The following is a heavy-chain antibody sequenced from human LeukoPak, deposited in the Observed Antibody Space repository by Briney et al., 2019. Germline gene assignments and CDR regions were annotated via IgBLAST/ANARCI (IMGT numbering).Heavy chain of an antibody. J-gene: IGHJ6*02. CDR2: ISGSGGST. CDR3: ASSLQYCSSTSCSYYYYYYGMDV. D-gene: IGHD2-2*01. V-gene: IGHV3-23*01. Sequence: GGSLRLSCAASRFTFSSYAMRWVRQAPGKGLEWVSAISGSGGSTYYADSVKGRFTISRDNSKNTLYLQMIRLRAEDTAVYYCASSLQYCSSTSCSYYYYYYGMDVWGQGTTVSVSS. CDR1: RFTFSSYA.